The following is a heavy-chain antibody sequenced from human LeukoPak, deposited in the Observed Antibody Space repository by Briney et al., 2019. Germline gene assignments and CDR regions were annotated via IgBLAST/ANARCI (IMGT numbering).Heavy chain of an antibody. CDR1: GGSISSSSYY. J-gene: IGHJ4*02. V-gene: IGHV4-39*01. CDR3: ARQGITGTTPFDY. CDR2: IYYSGST. D-gene: IGHD1-7*01. Sequence: SETLSLTCTVSGGSISSSSYYWGWIRQPPGKGLEWIGSIYYSGSTYYNPSLKSRVTISVDTSKNQFSLKLSSVTAADTAVYYCARQGITGTTPFDYWGQGTLVTVSS.